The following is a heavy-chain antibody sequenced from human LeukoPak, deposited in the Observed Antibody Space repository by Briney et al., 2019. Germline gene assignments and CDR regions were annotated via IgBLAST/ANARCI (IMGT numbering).Heavy chain of an antibody. D-gene: IGHD2-2*01. V-gene: IGHV4-30-4*08. CDR3: ARVGEICSSTSCSNYFDY. CDR1: GESFSDYY. Sequence: PSETLSLTCAVYGESFSDYYWSWIRQPPGKGLEWIGYIYYSGSTYYNPSLKSRVTISVDTSKNQFSLKLSSVTATDTAVYYCARVGEICSSTSCSNYFDYWGQGTLVTVSS. J-gene: IGHJ4*02. CDR2: IYYSGST.